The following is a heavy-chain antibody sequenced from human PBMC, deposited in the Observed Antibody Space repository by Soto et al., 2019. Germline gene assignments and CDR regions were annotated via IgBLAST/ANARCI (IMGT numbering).Heavy chain of an antibody. V-gene: IGHV4-59*12. CDR2: IYYAGTT. J-gene: IGHJ4*02. CDR1: HGSLSPNY. Sequence: SETLSLTCTVSHGSLSPNYWSWIRQPPGKGLEWIGYIYYAGTTTYNPSLQSRVSISLDTSNNEVSLKLTSVTAADTAVYYCAREMRRTPYYFDYWGQGTLVTVS. CDR3: AREMRRTPYYFDY.